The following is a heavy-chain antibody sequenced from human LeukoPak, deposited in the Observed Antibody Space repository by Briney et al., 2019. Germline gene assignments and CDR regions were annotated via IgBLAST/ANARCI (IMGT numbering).Heavy chain of an antibody. Sequence: SETLSLTCTASGGSISSYYWSWIRQPAGKGLEWIGRIYTSGSTNYNPPLKSRVTMSVDTSKNQFSLKLSSVTAADTAVYYCARGLAAYYYYYGMDVWGQGTTVTVSS. CDR1: GGSISSYY. CDR3: ARGLAAYYYYYGMDV. V-gene: IGHV4-4*07. CDR2: IYTSGST. D-gene: IGHD6-13*01. J-gene: IGHJ6*02.